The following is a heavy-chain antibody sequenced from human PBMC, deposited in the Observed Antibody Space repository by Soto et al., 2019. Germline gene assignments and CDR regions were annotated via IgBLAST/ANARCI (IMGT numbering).Heavy chain of an antibody. V-gene: IGHV3-30-3*01. Sequence: GGSLRLSCAASGFTFSSYAMHWVRQAQGKGLEWVAVISYDGSNKYYADSVKGRFTISRDNSKNTLYLQMNSLRAEDTAVYYCARDLYYDRGYYYGMDVWGQGTTVTVSS. CDR1: GFTFSSYA. J-gene: IGHJ6*02. CDR2: ISYDGSNK. D-gene: IGHD3-22*01. CDR3: ARDLYYDRGYYYGMDV.